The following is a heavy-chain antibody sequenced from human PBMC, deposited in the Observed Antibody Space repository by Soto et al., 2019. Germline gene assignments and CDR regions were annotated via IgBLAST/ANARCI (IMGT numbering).Heavy chain of an antibody. CDR2: IIPIFGTA. CDR3: AREELANYHYYGMEV. D-gene: IGHD3-3*02. V-gene: IGHV1-69*13. CDR1: GCTFSSYA. J-gene: IGHJ6*01. Sequence: SVKVSCKASGCTFSSYAISWVRQAPGQGLEWMGGIIPIFGTANYAQKFQGRVTITADESTSTAYMELSSLRSEDTAVYYCAREELANYHYYGMEVWGQGTTVNVSS.